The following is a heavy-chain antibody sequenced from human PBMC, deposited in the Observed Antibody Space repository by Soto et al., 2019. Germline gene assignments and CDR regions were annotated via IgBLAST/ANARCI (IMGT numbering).Heavy chain of an antibody. CDR2: IYYSGST. Sequence: SETLSLTCTVSGGSISSSSYYWGWIRQPPGKGLEWIGSIYYSGSTYYNPSLKSRVTISVDTSKNQFSLKLSSVTAADTAVYYCARGDYDFWSGTLSGMDVWGQGTTVS. CDR1: GGSISSSSYY. CDR3: ARGDYDFWSGTLSGMDV. D-gene: IGHD3-3*01. V-gene: IGHV4-39*01. J-gene: IGHJ6*02.